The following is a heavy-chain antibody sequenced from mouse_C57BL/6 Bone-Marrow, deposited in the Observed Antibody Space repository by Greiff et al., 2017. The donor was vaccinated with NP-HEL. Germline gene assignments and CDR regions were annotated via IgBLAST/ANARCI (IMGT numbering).Heavy chain of an antibody. CDR1: GYAFTNYL. Sequence: QVQLQQSGAELVRPGTSVKVSCKASGYAFTNYLIEWVKQRPGQGLEWIGVINPGSGGTNYNEKFKGKATLTADKSSSTAYMQLSSLTSEDSAVYYCARSVYYGYGRGAMDYWGQGTSVTVSS. D-gene: IGHD2-2*01. V-gene: IGHV1-54*01. CDR2: INPGSGGT. J-gene: IGHJ4*01. CDR3: ARSVYYGYGRGAMDY.